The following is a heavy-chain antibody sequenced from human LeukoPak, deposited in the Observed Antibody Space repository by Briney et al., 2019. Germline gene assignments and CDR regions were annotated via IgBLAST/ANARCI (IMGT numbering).Heavy chain of an antibody. CDR3: ARLYCESSGADY. V-gene: IGHV5-51*01. CDR2: MYPGDSDI. Sequence: GESLKISCKGSGYSFTSNWIGWVRQMPGKGLEWMGIMYPGDSDIKYNPPFQGQVTISADKSISTAYLQWNSLKASDTAMYYCARLYCESSGADYWGQGTLVTVSS. CDR1: GYSFTSNW. J-gene: IGHJ4*02. D-gene: IGHD3-22*01.